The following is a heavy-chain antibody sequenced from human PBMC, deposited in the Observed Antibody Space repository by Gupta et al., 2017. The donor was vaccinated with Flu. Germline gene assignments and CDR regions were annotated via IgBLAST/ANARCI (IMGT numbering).Heavy chain of an antibody. V-gene: IGHV3-33*01. CDR1: GFTFSSYG. CDR2: IWYDGSNK. D-gene: IGHD3-3*01. J-gene: IGHJ6*03. CDR3: ARDGPPTHRHLEWLLYYYYYMDV. Sequence: QVQLVESGGGVVQPGRSLRLSCAASGFTFSSYGMHWVRQAPGKGLEWVAVIWYDGSNKYYADSVKGRFTISRDNSKNTLYLQMNSLRAEDTAVYYCARDGPPTHRHLEWLLYYYYYMDVWGKGTTVTVSS.